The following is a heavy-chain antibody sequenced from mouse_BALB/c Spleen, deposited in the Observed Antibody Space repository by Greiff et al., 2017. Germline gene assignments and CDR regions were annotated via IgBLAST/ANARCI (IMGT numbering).Heavy chain of an antibody. CDR1: GYTFTSYY. V-gene: IGHV1S56*01. Sequence: QVQLKESGPELVKPGASVRISCKASGYTFTSYYIHWVKQRPGQGLEWIGWIYPGNVNTKYNEKFKGKATLTADKSSSTAYMQLSSLTSEDSAVYFCARGGYRYDEVDYWGQGTTLTVSS. CDR3: ARGGYRYDEVDY. CDR2: IYPGNVNT. D-gene: IGHD2-14*01. J-gene: IGHJ2*01.